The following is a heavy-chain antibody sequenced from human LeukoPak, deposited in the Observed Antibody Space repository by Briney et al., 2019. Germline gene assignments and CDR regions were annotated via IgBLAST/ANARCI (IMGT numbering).Heavy chain of an antibody. D-gene: IGHD6-6*01. CDR2: IWYDGNNK. CDR3: AKGVAARHDYYYYYMDV. CDR1: GFTFSSYG. J-gene: IGHJ6*03. Sequence: GGSLRLSCAASGFTFSSYGMHWVRQAPGKGLEWVAVIWYDGNNKYYADSVKGRFTISRDNSKNTLYLQMNSLRAEDTAVYYCAKGVAARHDYYYYYMDVWGKGTTVTVSS. V-gene: IGHV3-33*06.